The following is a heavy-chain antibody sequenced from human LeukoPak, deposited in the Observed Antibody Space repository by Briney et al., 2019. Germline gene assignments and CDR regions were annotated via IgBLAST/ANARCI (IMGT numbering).Heavy chain of an antibody. CDR1: GFTFDGYG. CDR2: INWNGGST. CDR3: ARVLGYCSGGSCYREKNYYYYYMDV. V-gene: IGHV3-20*04. D-gene: IGHD2-15*01. Sequence: GGSLRLSWAASGFTFDGYGMSWVRQAPGKGLESVSGINWNGGSTGYADSVKGRFTISRDNAKNCLHLQMNSLRAEYTALYYCARVLGYCSGGSCYREKNYYYYYMDVWGKGTTVTVSS. J-gene: IGHJ6*03.